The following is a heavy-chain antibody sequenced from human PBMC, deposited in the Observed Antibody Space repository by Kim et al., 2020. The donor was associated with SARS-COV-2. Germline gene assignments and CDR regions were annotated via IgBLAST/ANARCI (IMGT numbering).Heavy chain of an antibody. V-gene: IGHV4-31*03. CDR3: ARNSIDSSGYYYVTSNYGMDV. D-gene: IGHD3-22*01. CDR2: IYYSGST. Sequence: SETLSLTCTVSGGSISSGGYYWSWIRQHPGKGLEWIGYIYYSGSTYYNPSLKSRVTISVDTSKNQFSLKLSSVTAADTAVYYCARNSIDSSGYYYVTSNYGMDVWGQGTTVTVSS. J-gene: IGHJ6*02. CDR1: GGSISSGGYY.